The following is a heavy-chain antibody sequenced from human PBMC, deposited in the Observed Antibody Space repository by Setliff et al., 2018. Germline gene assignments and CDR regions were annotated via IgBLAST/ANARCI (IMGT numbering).Heavy chain of an antibody. CDR2: IKQDGSER. CDR3: AREKMATNYYYYYMDV. CDR1: GFTFSSYW. D-gene: IGHD5-12*01. Sequence: GGSLRLSCAASGFTFSSYWMSWVRQAPGKGVEWVANIKQDGSERKYVDSVKGRFTISRDNAKNSLYLQMNSLRAEDTAVYYCAREKMATNYYYYYMDVWGEGTTVTVSS. J-gene: IGHJ6*03. V-gene: IGHV3-7*01.